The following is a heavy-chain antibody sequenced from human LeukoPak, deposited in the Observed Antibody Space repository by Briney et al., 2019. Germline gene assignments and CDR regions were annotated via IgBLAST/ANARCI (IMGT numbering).Heavy chain of an antibody. CDR1: GFAFSYYT. CDR2: ISGSGGST. J-gene: IGHJ4*02. D-gene: IGHD2-21*02. Sequence: GGSLRLSCAASGFAFSYYTINWVRQAPGKGLEWVSGISGSGGSTKYADSVEGRFTISRDNSKNTVYLQMNSLRAEDTAVYYCAKGHIVVVTAIFFDYWGQGTLVTVSS. V-gene: IGHV3-23*01. CDR3: AKGHIVVVTAIFFDY.